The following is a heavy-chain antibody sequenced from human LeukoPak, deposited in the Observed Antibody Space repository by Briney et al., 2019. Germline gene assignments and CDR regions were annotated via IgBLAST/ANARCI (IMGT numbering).Heavy chain of an antibody. CDR1: GFTVSSNY. CDR2: IYSGGST. CDR3: ARDTIYSGYDY. V-gene: IGHV3-53*01. Sequence: GGSLRLSCAASGFTVSSNYMSWVRQAPGKGLEWVSVIYSGGSTYYADSVKGRFTISRGNSKNTLYLQMNSLRAEDTAVYYCARDTIYSGYDYWGQGTLVTVSS. J-gene: IGHJ4*02. D-gene: IGHD5-12*01.